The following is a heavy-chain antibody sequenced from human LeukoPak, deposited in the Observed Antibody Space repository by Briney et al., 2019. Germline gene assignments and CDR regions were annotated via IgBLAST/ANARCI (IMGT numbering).Heavy chain of an antibody. D-gene: IGHD6-13*01. Sequence: GGSLRLSCAASGFTFSSYGMHWVRQAPGKGLEWVAVISYDGSNKYYADSVKGRFTISRDNSKNTLYPQMNSLRAEDTAVYYCALIAAAGYFDYWGQGTLVTVSS. V-gene: IGHV3-30*03. J-gene: IGHJ4*02. CDR1: GFTFSSYG. CDR3: ALIAAAGYFDY. CDR2: ISYDGSNK.